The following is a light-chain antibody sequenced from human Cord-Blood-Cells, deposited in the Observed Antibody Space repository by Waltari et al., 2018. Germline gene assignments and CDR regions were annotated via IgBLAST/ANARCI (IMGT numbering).Light chain of an antibody. V-gene: IGKV3-15*01. CDR2: GAP. CDR3: QQYNNWPPLT. Sequence: EIVMTQSPATLSVSPGERATLSCRASQSVSSNLAWYQQKPCQAPRLLIYGAPTRATGIPARFSGSGSGTEFTLTISSLQSEDFAVYYCQQYNNWPPLTFGGGTKVEIK. CDR1: QSVSSN. J-gene: IGKJ4*01.